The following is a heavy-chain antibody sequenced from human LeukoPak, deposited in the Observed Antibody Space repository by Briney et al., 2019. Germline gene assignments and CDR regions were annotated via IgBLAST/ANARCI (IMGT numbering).Heavy chain of an antibody. CDR1: GFTFSSYA. V-gene: IGHV3-23*01. Sequence: PGGSLRLSCAASGFTFSSYAMNWVRQAPGKGLEWVSGISGSGGSTSYADSVKGRFTISRDNSENTLYLQMNSLRAEDTAVYYCARDPSDNWNHDAFDIWGQGTMVTVSS. J-gene: IGHJ3*02. D-gene: IGHD1-20*01. CDR2: ISGSGGST. CDR3: ARDPSDNWNHDAFDI.